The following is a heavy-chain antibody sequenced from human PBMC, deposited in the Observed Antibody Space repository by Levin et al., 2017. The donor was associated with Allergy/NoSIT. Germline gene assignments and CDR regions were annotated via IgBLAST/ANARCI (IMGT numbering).Heavy chain of an antibody. CDR2: ILYDGSNK. D-gene: IGHD5-18*01. V-gene: IGHV3-30-3*01. J-gene: IGHJ4*02. CDR3: ARTGDTQDLY. CDR1: GFTFSRST. Sequence: QTGGSLRLSCAASGFTFSRSTMHWVRQAPGKGLAWVALILYDGSNKYYADSVKGRFTISRDNSKNTLYLQMNSLSTEDTAVYYCARTGDTQDLYWGQGTLVTVSS.